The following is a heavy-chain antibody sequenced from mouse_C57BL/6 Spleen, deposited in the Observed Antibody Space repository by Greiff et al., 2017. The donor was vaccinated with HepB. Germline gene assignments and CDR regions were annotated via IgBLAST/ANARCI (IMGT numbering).Heavy chain of an antibody. Sequence: QVQLQQSGTELVKPGASVKLSCKASGYTFTSYWMHWVKQRPGQGLEWIGNINPSNGGTNYNEKFKSKATLTVDKSSSTAYMQLSSLTSEDSAVYYCARSDYYGSSRYYFDYWGQGTTLTVSS. CDR1: GYTFTSYW. CDR2: INPSNGGT. CDR3: ARSDYYGSSRYYFDY. V-gene: IGHV1-53*01. D-gene: IGHD1-1*01. J-gene: IGHJ2*01.